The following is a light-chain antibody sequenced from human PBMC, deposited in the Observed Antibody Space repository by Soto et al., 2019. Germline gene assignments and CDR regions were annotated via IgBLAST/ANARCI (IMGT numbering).Light chain of an antibody. Sequence: IVLTQSQATLCLSPGERATLSCRASQSVSRNLAWYQQKPGQAPRLLIYDASNRATGTPDRFSGSGSGTDFTLTISRLEPEDFAVYYCQQYGSSPPWTFGQGTKVDIK. J-gene: IGKJ1*01. V-gene: IGKV3-20*01. CDR2: DAS. CDR3: QQYGSSPPWT. CDR1: QSVSRN.